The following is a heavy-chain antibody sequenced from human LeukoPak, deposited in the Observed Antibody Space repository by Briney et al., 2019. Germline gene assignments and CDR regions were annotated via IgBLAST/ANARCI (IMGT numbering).Heavy chain of an antibody. J-gene: IGHJ4*02. CDR3: ARGYATTPGFDY. Sequence: PGGSLRLSCAASGFTFSSYAMHWVRQAPGKGLEWVAVISYDGSNEYYADSVKGRFTISRDNSKNTLYLQMNSLRAEDTAVYYCARGYATTPGFDYWGQGTLVAVSS. D-gene: IGHD2-8*01. CDR2: ISYDGSNE. CDR1: GFTFSSYA. V-gene: IGHV3-30*04.